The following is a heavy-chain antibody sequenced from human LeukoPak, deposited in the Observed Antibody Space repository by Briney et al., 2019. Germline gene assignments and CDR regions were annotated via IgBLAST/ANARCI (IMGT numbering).Heavy chain of an antibody. Sequence: SETLSLTCTVSGGSISSSSYYWGWIRQPPGKGLEWIGSISYSGSTYYNPSLRSRVTISVDTSKSQFSLKLSSVTAADTAVYYCARHMYSIVRAEVDSWGQGTLVTVSS. CDR1: GGSISSSSYY. J-gene: IGHJ4*02. CDR3: ARHMYSIVRAEVDS. D-gene: IGHD3-10*02. V-gene: IGHV4-39*01. CDR2: ISYSGST.